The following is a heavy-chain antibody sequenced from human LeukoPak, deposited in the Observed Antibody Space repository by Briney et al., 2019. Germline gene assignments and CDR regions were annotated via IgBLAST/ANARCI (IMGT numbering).Heavy chain of an antibody. D-gene: IGHD1-26*01. CDR2: TSADNGNT. CDR3: AKNRGGTWWDLVDD. Sequence: ASVKVSCKASGHTTTKYGITWVRQAPGQGPEWMGWTSADNGNTNYAQKFQDRVTISIDTSTSTAFMELRNLRSDDTAVYYCAKNRGGTWWDLVDDWGQGTLVTVSS. V-gene: IGHV1-18*01. J-gene: IGHJ4*02. CDR1: GHTTTKYG.